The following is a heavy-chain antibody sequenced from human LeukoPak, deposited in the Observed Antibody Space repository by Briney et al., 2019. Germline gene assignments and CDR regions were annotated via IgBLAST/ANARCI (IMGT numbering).Heavy chain of an antibody. Sequence: HPGGSLRLSCAASGFTFSSYEMNWVRQAPGKGLEWVSYISSSGSTIYYADSVKGRFTISRDNAKNSLYLQMNSLRAEDTAVYYCARGLDRLTSSWYTPFFHYWGQGTLVTVSS. CDR2: ISSSGSTI. CDR1: GFTFSSYE. CDR3: ARGLDRLTSSWYTPFFHY. J-gene: IGHJ4*02. V-gene: IGHV3-48*03. D-gene: IGHD6-13*01.